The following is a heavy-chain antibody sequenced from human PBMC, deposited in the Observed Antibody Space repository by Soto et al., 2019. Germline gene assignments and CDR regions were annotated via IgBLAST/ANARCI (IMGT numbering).Heavy chain of an antibody. V-gene: IGHV4-39*01. CDR3: ARQARPRSCSGASCSGYTFDY. D-gene: IGHD2-15*01. CDR2: IYYSGST. Sequence: PSETLSLTCTVSGGSISSSSYYWGWIRQPPGKGLEWIGSIYYSGSTHYNPSLEGRVAISADTPNNQLSLRLSSVTAADTAVYYCARQARPRSCSGASCSGYTFDYWGQGTLVTVSS. J-gene: IGHJ4*02. CDR1: GGSISSSSYY.